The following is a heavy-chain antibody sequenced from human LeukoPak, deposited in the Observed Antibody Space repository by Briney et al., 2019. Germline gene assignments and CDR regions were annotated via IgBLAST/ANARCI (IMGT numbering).Heavy chain of an antibody. CDR3: ASAPPGGSGSYSDYYYGMDV. J-gene: IGHJ6*02. D-gene: IGHD3-10*01. V-gene: IGHV1-69*13. CDR1: GGTFSSYA. Sequence: SVKVSCKASGGTFSSYAISWVRQAPGQGLEWMGGIIPIFGTANYAQKFQGRVTINADDSTSTAYMELSSLRSEDTAVYYCASAPPGGSGSYSDYYYGMDVWGQGATVTVSS. CDR2: IIPIFGTA.